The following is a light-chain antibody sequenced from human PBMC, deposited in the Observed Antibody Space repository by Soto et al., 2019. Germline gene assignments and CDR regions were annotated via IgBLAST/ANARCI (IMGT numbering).Light chain of an antibody. J-gene: IGLJ1*01. CDR2: EVS. V-gene: IGLV2-14*01. CDR1: SRDVGGYNY. CDR3: SSFTSGSTL. Sequence: QSVLTQPASVSGSPGQPITIPCPGTSRDVGGYNYVSWYQQHPGKAPRLMIYEVSNRPLGVSNRFSGSKSGNTASLTISGLQAEDEADYYCSSFTSGSTLFGTGTNVTVL.